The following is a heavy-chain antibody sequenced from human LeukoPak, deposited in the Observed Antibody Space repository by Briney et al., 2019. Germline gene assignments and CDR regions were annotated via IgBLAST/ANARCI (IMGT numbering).Heavy chain of an antibody. J-gene: IGHJ4*02. V-gene: IGHV4-38-2*01. CDR1: GYSISSGYY. Sequence: SETLSLTCAVSGYSISSGYYWVWIRPPPGKGMEWIGRIYHSGSTYYKPSLKSRVTISVDTAKNQFSLKLSSVTAADTAVYYCARVEYCTSANCYIGGYYWGRETLVTVSS. CDR2: IYHSGST. D-gene: IGHD2-2*02. CDR3: ARVEYCTSANCYIGGYY.